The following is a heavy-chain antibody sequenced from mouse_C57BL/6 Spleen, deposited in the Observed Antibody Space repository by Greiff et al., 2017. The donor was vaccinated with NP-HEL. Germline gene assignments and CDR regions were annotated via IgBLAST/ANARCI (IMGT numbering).Heavy chain of an antibody. CDR2: INPNNGGT. D-gene: IGHD1-3*01. V-gene: IGHV1-26*01. CDR3: ARGTNWFAY. J-gene: IGHJ3*01. Sequence: VQLQQSGPELVKPGASVKISCKASGYTFTDYYMNWVKQSHGKSLEWIGDINPNNGGTSYNQKFKGKATLTVDKSSSTADMELRSLTSEDSAVYYCARGTNWFAYWGQGTLVTVSA. CDR1: GYTFTDYY.